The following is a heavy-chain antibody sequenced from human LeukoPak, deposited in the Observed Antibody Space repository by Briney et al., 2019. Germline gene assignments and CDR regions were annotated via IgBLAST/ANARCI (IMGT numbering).Heavy chain of an antibody. CDR3: ASRALIEAGKGYYFDY. Sequence: GGSLRFSCAASGFTFSNYEMSWVRQAPGKGLEWLSYISSTATIIYYADSVKGRFTISRDKAKNSLYLQMDSLSAEDTAVYYCASRALIEAGKGYYFDYWGQGTLVTVSS. CDR2: ISSTATII. CDR1: GFTFSNYE. D-gene: IGHD6-13*01. J-gene: IGHJ4*02. V-gene: IGHV3-48*03.